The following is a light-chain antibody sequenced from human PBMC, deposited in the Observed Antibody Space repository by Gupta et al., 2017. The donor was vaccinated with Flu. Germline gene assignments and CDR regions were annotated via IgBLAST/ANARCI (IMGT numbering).Light chain of an antibody. J-gene: IGKJ4*01. CDR1: QSIGSN. CDR2: GAS. V-gene: IGKV3-15*01. Sequence: DRATLTCRASQSIGSNLAWYQQKPGQAPRLLIYGASNRDTGIPARISGSGSGTEFTLTLSSLESEDSAVYYCQQYNSKPPLTFGGGTKVEIK. CDR3: QQYNSKPPLT.